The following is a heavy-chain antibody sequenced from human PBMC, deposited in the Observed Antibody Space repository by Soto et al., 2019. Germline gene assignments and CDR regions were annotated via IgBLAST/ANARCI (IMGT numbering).Heavy chain of an antibody. CDR1: GFTCSDYT. J-gene: IGHJ6*02. CDR3: AREGTKDSCYYYGLDV. CDR2: ISKDGTKK. V-gene: IGHV3-30-3*01. D-gene: IGHD2-2*01. Sequence: QVQLVESGGGVVQPGRSLRLACEASGFTCSDYTLYRLRQAPGKVLEWLAGISKDGTKKDYADSVKGRYTISRDNLRNPFYLQLDSLRSEYTALYYCAREGTKDSCYYYGLDVWGPGTTVTVSS.